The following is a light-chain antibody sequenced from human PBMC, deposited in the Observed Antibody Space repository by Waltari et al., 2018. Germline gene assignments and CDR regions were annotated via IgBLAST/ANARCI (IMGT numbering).Light chain of an antibody. CDR3: QQYGSSPFA. CDR1: QSVSSSY. Sequence: EIVLTQSPGTLSLSPGERATLSCRASQSVSSSYLAWYQQKPGQAPRLLIYGASSRAPCIPDRFSGSGSGTDFTLTISRLEPEDFAVYYCQQYGSSPFAFGGGTKVEIK. J-gene: IGKJ4*01. V-gene: IGKV3-20*01. CDR2: GAS.